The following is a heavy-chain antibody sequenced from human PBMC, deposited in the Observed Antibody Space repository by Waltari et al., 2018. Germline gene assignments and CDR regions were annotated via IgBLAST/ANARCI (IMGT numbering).Heavy chain of an antibody. CDR1: GVTFGTDA. Sequence: EVQLLQSGGDWVQPGGSPRLSCVNSGVTFGTDAISWVRQAPGTGLEWVSAISVSDFTYYADSVRGRFTISRDTSKNTVYLQLNSLRGEDAAVYYCAKPFYNWDDPLDSWGQGTLVTVSS. D-gene: IGHD1-20*01. V-gene: IGHV3-23*01. CDR2: ISVSDFT. J-gene: IGHJ4*02. CDR3: AKPFYNWDDPLDS.